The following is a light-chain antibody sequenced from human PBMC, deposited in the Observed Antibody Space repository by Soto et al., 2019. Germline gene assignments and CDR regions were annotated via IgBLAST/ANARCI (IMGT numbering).Light chain of an antibody. Sequence: QSALTQPRSVSGSPGQSVTISCTGTSSDVGGYNYVSWYQQHPGKAPKVMIYDVSKRPSGVPDRFSGSTSGNTASLTISGLQAEDEADYYCSSYAGTYTYVDVFGTGTKVTVL. V-gene: IGLV2-11*01. J-gene: IGLJ1*01. CDR1: SSDVGGYNY. CDR3: SSYAGTYTYVDV. CDR2: DVS.